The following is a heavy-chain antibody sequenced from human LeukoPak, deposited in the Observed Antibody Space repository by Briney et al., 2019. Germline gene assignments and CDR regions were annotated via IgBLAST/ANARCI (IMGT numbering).Heavy chain of an antibody. V-gene: IGHV1-8*01. CDR2: MNPNSGNT. CDR3: ARSRSGSYSNLFDY. J-gene: IGHJ4*02. CDR1: GYIVTSYD. D-gene: IGHD1-26*01. Sequence: ASVKVSCKASGYIVTSYDITWVRQATGQGLEWMGWMNPNSGNTGYAQKFQGRVTMTRNTSISTAYMELSSLRSEDTAVYYCARSRSGSYSNLFDYWGQGTLVTVSS.